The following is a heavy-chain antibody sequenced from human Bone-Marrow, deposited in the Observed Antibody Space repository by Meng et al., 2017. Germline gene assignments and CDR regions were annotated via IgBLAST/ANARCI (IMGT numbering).Heavy chain of an antibody. D-gene: IGHD2-2*01. J-gene: IGHJ4*02. CDR1: GYTFTSYD. CDR2: MNPNSGNT. V-gene: IGHV1-8*03. CDR3: ARDPPCVYRCYASYFDY. Sequence: ASVKVSCKASGYTFTSYDINWVRQATGQGLEWMGWMNPNSGNTGYAQKFQGRVTITRNTSISTAYMELSSLRSEDTAVYYCARDPPCVYRCYASYFDYWGQGTLVTVSS.